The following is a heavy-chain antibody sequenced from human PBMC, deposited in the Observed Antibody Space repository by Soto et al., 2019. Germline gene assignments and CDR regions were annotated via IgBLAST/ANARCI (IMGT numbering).Heavy chain of an antibody. V-gene: IGHV3-53*01. CDR3: ARDDSSSWYFGNYYYYYGMDV. CDR2: IYSGGST. D-gene: IGHD6-13*01. CDR1: GFTVSSNY. Sequence: LRLSCAASGFTVSSNYMSWVRQAPGKGLEWVSVIYSGGSTYYADSVKGRFTISRDNSKNTLYLQMNSLRAEDTAVYYCARDDSSSWYFGNYYYYYGMDVWGQGTTVTVSS. J-gene: IGHJ6*02.